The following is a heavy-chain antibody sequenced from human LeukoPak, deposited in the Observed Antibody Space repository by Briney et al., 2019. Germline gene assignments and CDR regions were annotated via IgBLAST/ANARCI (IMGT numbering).Heavy chain of an antibody. Sequence: ASVKVSCKASGYTFTGYYMHWVRQAPGQGLEWMGWINPNSGGTNYVQKFQGRVTMTRDTSISTAYMELSRLRSDDTAVYYCARDYHILTGSDYWGQGTLVTVSS. D-gene: IGHD3-9*01. CDR2: INPNSGGT. V-gene: IGHV1-2*02. J-gene: IGHJ4*02. CDR3: ARDYHILTGSDY. CDR1: GYTFTGYY.